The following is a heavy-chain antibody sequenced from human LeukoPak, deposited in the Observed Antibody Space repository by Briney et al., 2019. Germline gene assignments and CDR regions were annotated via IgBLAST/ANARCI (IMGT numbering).Heavy chain of an antibody. CDR1: GYTFTTYD. CDR3: ASARGVTTSVAFDI. J-gene: IGHJ3*02. CDR2: MNPNSGNT. Sequence: ASVKVSCKASGYTFTTYDINWVRQATGQGLEWMGWMNPNSGNTGYAQKFQGRVTMTRNTSISTAYMELSSLRSEDTAVYYCASARGVTTSVAFDIWGQGTMVTVSS. D-gene: IGHD4-17*01. V-gene: IGHV1-8*02.